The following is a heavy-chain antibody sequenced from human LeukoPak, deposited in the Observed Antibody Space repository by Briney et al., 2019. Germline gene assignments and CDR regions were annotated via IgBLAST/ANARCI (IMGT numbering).Heavy chain of an antibody. Sequence: GGSLRLSCAASGFTFGSYWLSWVRQAPGKGLEWVANIKQDGSEKYYVDSVRGRFTISRDNAKNSLYLQMNSLRDEDTAVYYCARDSDYAFGYWGQGALVTVSS. V-gene: IGHV3-7*01. CDR2: IKQDGSEK. CDR1: GFTFGSYW. J-gene: IGHJ4*02. CDR3: ARDSDYAFGY. D-gene: IGHD3-16*01.